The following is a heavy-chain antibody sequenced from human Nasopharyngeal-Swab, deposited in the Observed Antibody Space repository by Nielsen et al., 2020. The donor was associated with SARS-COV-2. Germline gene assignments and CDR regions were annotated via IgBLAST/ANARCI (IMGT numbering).Heavy chain of an antibody. D-gene: IGHD2-15*01. Sequence: GGSLRLSCAASGFNFNIAWMSWVRQAPGTGLEWVGRIKSKGDGGTTDYAAPVTGRFTISRDDSKNTLYLQMNSLKTEDTAVYYCTYDDIYCRGARCYSHWGQGTLVTVSS. V-gene: IGHV3-15*01. CDR1: GFNFNIAW. CDR2: IKSKGDGGTT. J-gene: IGHJ4*02. CDR3: TYDDIYCRGARCYSH.